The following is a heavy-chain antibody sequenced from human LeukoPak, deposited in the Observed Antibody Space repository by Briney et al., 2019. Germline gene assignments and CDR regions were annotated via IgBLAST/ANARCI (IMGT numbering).Heavy chain of an antibody. J-gene: IGHJ4*02. CDR1: GLTFSSYG. V-gene: IGHV3-33*01. Sequence: GGSLRLSCAASGLTFSSYGMHWVRQAPGKGLEWVAVIWYDGSNKYYADSVKGRFTISRDNSKNTLYLQMNSLRAEDTAVYYCAREGDYYGSGSYYNGYYFDYWGQGTLVTVSS. D-gene: IGHD3-10*01. CDR2: IWYDGSNK. CDR3: AREGDYYGSGSYYNGYYFDY.